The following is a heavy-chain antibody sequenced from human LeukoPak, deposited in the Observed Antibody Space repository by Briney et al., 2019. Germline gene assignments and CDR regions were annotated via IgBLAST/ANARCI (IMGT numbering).Heavy chain of an antibody. Sequence: PSETLSLTCTVSGGSISSYFWSWIRQPPGKGLEWIGYIYYSGSTSYNPSLKSRVTISVDTSKKQFSLKLSSVTAADTAFYYCARYIVSYPHDAFDIWGQGTMVTVSS. D-gene: IGHD1-26*01. J-gene: IGHJ3*02. CDR3: ARYIVSYPHDAFDI. CDR1: GGSISSYF. CDR2: IYYSGST. V-gene: IGHV4-59*01.